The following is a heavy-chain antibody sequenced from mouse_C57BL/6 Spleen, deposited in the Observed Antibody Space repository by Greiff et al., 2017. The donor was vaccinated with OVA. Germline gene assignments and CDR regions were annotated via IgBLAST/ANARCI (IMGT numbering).Heavy chain of an antibody. Sequence: ESGPGLVKPSQSLSLTCSVTGYSITSGYYWNWIRQFPGNKLEWMGYISYDGSNNYNPSLKNRISITRDTSKNQFFLKLNSVTTEDTATYYCARERIYYDYEGYAMDYWGQGTSVTVSS. CDR1: GYSITSGYY. J-gene: IGHJ4*01. CDR2: ISYDGSN. V-gene: IGHV3-6*01. CDR3: ARERIYYDYEGYAMDY. D-gene: IGHD2-4*01.